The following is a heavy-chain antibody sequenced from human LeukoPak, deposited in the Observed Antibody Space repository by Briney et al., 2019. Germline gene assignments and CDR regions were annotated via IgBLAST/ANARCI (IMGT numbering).Heavy chain of an antibody. V-gene: IGHV4-38-2*02. CDR3: TGEVRSAWASFDP. CDR1: GYSISSGYY. D-gene: IGHD1-26*01. Sequence: SETLSLTCTVSGYSISSGYYWGWIRPPPGKGLEWTGSIHYSARIYYNPSLKSRLTISPDTSKNQFSLKLTSVTAADTAVYYCTGEVRSAWASFDPWGQGTLVIVSS. J-gene: IGHJ5*02. CDR2: IHYSARI.